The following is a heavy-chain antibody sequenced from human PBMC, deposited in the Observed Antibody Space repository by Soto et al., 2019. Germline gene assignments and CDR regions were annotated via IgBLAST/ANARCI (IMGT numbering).Heavy chain of an antibody. CDR1: GFTFSNYG. Sequence: ESGGGLVQPGGSLRLSCAASGFTFSNYGMTWVRQAPGKGLEWVSGISASGGSTYYADSVKGRFTISRDNSKNTLYLQMNSLRHEDTAVYYCAKRYYYGSGAFDPWGQGTLVTVSA. CDR2: ISASGGST. V-gene: IGHV3-23*01. J-gene: IGHJ5*02. D-gene: IGHD3-10*01. CDR3: AKRYYYGSGAFDP.